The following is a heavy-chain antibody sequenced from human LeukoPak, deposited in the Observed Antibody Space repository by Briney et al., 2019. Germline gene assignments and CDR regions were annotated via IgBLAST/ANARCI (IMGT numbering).Heavy chain of an antibody. CDR1: GYRFSSYW. CDR3: ASTDYYGSGSYLPFDH. Sequence: GESLKISCKGFGYRFSSYWIGWVRQLPGKGLEWMGTIYPANSDTRYSPSFQGQVTISADKSVSTAYLQWSSLKASDNAMYYCASTDYYGSGSYLPFDHWGQGTLVTVSS. CDR2: IYPANSDT. V-gene: IGHV5-51*01. J-gene: IGHJ4*02. D-gene: IGHD3-10*01.